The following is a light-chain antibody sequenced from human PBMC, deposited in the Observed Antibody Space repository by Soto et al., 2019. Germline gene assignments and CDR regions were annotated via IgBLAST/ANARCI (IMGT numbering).Light chain of an antibody. V-gene: IGKV3-11*01. CDR1: QSFRGL. Sequence: VLTQSPVTLSISQGERATLSCRASQSFRGLLAWYQQKPGQAPRLLIYDAYNRATGIPPRFSGSGSGTDFTLTISSLEPEESAVYYCQQRHMWPITFGQGTRLDIK. CDR2: DAY. CDR3: QQRHMWPIT. J-gene: IGKJ5*01.